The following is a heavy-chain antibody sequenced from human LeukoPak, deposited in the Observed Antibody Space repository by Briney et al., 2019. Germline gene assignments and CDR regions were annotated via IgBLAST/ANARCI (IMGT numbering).Heavy chain of an antibody. Sequence: SETLSLTCAVSGYSISSGYDWGWIRQPPGKGLEWIGSIYHSGSTYYNPSLKSRVTISVDTSKNQFSLKLSSVTAADTAVYYCVRHLPPAEWELGREAFDLWRQGTMVTVSS. D-gene: IGHD1-26*01. J-gene: IGHJ3*01. V-gene: IGHV4-38-2*01. CDR1: GYSISSGYD. CDR3: VRHLPPAEWELGREAFDL. CDR2: IYHSGST.